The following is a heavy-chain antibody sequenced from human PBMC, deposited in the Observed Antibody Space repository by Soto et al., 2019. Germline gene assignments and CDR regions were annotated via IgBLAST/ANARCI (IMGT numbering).Heavy chain of an antibody. J-gene: IGHJ4*02. Sequence: EVQLVESGGGLVQPGGSLKLSCAASGFTFSGSAMHWVRQASGKGLEWVGRIRSKANSYATAYAASVKGRFTISRDDSKNTADLQMNSLTTEDTAVYYCTRHADCSGGSCYFGDFDYWGQGTLVTVSS. CDR3: TRHADCSGGSCYFGDFDY. D-gene: IGHD2-15*01. CDR2: IRSKANSYAT. V-gene: IGHV3-73*02. CDR1: GFTFSGSA.